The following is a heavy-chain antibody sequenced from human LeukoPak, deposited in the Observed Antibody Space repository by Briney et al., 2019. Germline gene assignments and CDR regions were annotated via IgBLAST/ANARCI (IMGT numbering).Heavy chain of an antibody. CDR3: ARDRREYSGNYFDY. CDR1: RFTLSSNY. V-gene: IGHV3-53*01. Sequence: GGSPRLSRAPPRFTLSSNYISWGRQAPGEGVEWVSVIYIGGSTYYADSVKGRFTISIDNSKNTLYLQMNSLRAEDTAVYYCARDRREYSGNYFDYWGQGTLVTVSS. D-gene: IGHD1-26*01. CDR2: IYIGGST. J-gene: IGHJ4*02.